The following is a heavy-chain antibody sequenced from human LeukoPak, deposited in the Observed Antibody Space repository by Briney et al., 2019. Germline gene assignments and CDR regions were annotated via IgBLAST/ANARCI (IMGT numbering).Heavy chain of an antibody. Sequence: GGSLRLSCAASGFSFSDYDMHWVRQAPGKGLEWVTFIRYDGTNTYADSVKGRFTISRDNSKNTVYLQMNSLRTEDTALYYCAKNRWGSVATSDSWGRARLVSVSS. D-gene: IGHD5-12*01. CDR2: IRYDGTNT. V-gene: IGHV3-30*02. CDR3: AKNRWGSVATSDS. CDR1: GFSFSDYD. J-gene: IGHJ4*02.